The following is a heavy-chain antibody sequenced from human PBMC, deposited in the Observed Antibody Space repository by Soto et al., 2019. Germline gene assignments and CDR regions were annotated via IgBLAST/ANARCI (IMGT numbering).Heavy chain of an antibody. D-gene: IGHD2-2*01. Sequence: SETLSLTCTVSGGSISSSSYYGGWIRQPPGKGLEWIGSIYYSGSTYYNPSLKSRVTISVDTSKNQFSLKLSSVTAADTAVYYCARWGGGGVVVPAAPYYYGMDVWGQGTTVTVSS. CDR1: GGSISSSSYY. CDR2: IYYSGST. V-gene: IGHV4-39*01. CDR3: ARWGGGGVVVPAAPYYYGMDV. J-gene: IGHJ6*02.